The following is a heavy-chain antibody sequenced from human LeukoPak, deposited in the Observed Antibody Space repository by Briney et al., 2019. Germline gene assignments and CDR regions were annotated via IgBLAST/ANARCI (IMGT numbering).Heavy chain of an antibody. CDR1: GYTFTSYA. D-gene: IGHD3-22*01. Sequence: ASVTVSCKASGYTFTSYAMNWVRQAPGQGLEWMGRINPNSGGTNYAQKFQGRVTMTRDTSISTAYMELSRLRSDDTAVYYCARGRYYYDSSGYEVDYWGQGTLVTVSS. CDR2: INPNSGGT. CDR3: ARGRYYYDSSGYEVDY. V-gene: IGHV1-2*06. J-gene: IGHJ4*02.